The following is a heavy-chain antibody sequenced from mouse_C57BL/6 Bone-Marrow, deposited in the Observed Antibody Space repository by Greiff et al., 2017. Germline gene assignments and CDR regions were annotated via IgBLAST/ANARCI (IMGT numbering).Heavy chain of an antibody. Sequence: EVKLVESGRDLVKPGGSLKLSCAAPGFTFRSYGMSWVRQTPDKRLEWVATISSGGSYTYYPDSVKGRFAISRDNAKNTQYLQMSCVQSEDTARYYCARVGLWSSYWGQGTVVTVSA. J-gene: IGHJ3*01. V-gene: IGHV5-6*01. CDR3: ARVGLWSSY. CDR2: ISSGGSYT. CDR1: GFTFRSYG. D-gene: IGHD4-1*01.